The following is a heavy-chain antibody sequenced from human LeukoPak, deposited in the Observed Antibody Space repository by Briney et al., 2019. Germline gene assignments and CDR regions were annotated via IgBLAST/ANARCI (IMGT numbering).Heavy chain of an antibody. CDR1: GGSFSGYY. J-gene: IGHJ4*02. CDR2: INHSGST. D-gene: IGHD3-22*01. V-gene: IGHV4-34*01. CDR3: ARRWLLEDY. Sequence: SETLSLTCAVYGGSFSGYYWSWIRQPPGKGLEWIGEINHSGSTNYNPSLKSRATISVDTSKNQFSLKLSSVTAADTAVYYCARRWLLEDYWGQGTLVTVSS.